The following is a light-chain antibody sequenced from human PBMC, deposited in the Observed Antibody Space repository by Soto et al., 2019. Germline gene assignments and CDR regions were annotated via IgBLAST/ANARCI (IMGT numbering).Light chain of an antibody. Sequence: PATLSLSPGGRATLSCRASQSVSSNLAWYQQKTGQAPRLLIYGASTRATGIPARFRCSGSGTEFTLTISSLQSEDFAVYYCQQYHNWPPITFGQGTRLEIK. CDR1: QSVSSN. J-gene: IGKJ5*01. CDR2: GAS. V-gene: IGKV3-15*01. CDR3: QQYHNWPPIT.